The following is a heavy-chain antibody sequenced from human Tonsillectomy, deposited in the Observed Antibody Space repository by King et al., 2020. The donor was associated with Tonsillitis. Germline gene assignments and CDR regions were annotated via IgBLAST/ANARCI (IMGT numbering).Heavy chain of an antibody. CDR2: MNPNSGNT. V-gene: IGHV1-8*02. CDR3: ARLIAAAGN. D-gene: IGHD6-13*01. J-gene: IGHJ4*02. Sequence: QLVQSGAEMKKPGASVKVSCKASGYTFTNYDINWVRQATGQGLEWMGWMNPNSGNTVYAQNFQGRVTLTRNTSISTAYMELSSLRSEDTAVYYCARLIAAAGNWGQGTLVTVSS. CDR1: GYTFTNYD.